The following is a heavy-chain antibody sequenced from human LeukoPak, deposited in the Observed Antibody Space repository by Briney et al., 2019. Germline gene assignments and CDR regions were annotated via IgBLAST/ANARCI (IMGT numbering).Heavy chain of an antibody. CDR1: GYTFTSYG. V-gene: IGHV7-4-1*02. CDR2: IHPNTGNP. D-gene: IGHD3-16*02. J-gene: IGHJ5*02. CDR3: ARAYQSLGGLSLPDH. Sequence: ASVKVSCKASGYTFTSYGISWVRQAPGQGLEWMGWIHPNTGNPTYAQGFTGRFVLSLDTSVGTTYLQISSLKAEDTAVYYCARAYQSLGGLSLPDHWGQGTLVTVSS.